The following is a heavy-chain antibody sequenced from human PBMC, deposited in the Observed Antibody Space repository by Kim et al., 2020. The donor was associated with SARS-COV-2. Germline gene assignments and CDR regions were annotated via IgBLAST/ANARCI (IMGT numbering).Heavy chain of an antibody. J-gene: IGHJ6*02. Sequence: SAAPMKGRFTISRDESKNTLYLQMNSLKTEDTAVYYCTTAGFLYYYGMDVWGQGTTVTVSS. V-gene: IGHV3-15*01. D-gene: IGHD1-1*01. CDR3: TTAGFLYYYGMDV.